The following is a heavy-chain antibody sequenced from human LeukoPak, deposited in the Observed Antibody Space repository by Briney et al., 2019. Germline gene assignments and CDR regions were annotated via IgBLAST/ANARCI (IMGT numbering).Heavy chain of an antibody. V-gene: IGHV3-74*01. CDR1: GFTFSSYW. Sequence: PGGSLRLSCAASGFTFSSYWIHWVRQAPGKGLVWVSHINSDGSSATYADSVKGRLTISRDNAKNTVYLEMNSLRAEDTAVYYCARGGVGCFDYWGQGALVTASS. D-gene: IGHD6-19*01. CDR3: ARGGVGCFDY. J-gene: IGHJ4*02. CDR2: INSDGSSA.